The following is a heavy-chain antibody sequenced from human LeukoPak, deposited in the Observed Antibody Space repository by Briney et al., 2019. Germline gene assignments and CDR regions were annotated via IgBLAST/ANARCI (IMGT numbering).Heavy chain of an antibody. J-gene: IGHJ3*02. D-gene: IGHD5-24*01. CDR3: ARKARGLQENAFDI. V-gene: IGHV3-7*01. CDR1: GFTFSDYY. CDR2: IKQDGSEK. Sequence: GGSLRLSCAASGFTFSDYYMNWIRQAPGEGLEWVANIKQDGSEKYYVDSVKGRFTISRDNAKNSLYLQMNSLRAEDTAVYYCARKARGLQENAFDIWGQGTMVTVSS.